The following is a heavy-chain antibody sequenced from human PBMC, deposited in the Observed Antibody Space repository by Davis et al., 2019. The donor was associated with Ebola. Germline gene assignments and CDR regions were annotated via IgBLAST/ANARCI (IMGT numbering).Heavy chain of an antibody. Sequence: GGSLRLSCAASGFTFSSYGMHWVRQAPGKGLEWVANIKQDGSEKYYVDSVKGRFTISRDNSKNTLYLQMNSLRAEDTAVYYCAKPSGRGGYWGQGTLVTVSS. CDR1: GFTFSSYG. J-gene: IGHJ4*02. D-gene: IGHD6-19*01. CDR3: AKPSGRGGY. CDR2: IKQDGSEK. V-gene: IGHV3-7*03.